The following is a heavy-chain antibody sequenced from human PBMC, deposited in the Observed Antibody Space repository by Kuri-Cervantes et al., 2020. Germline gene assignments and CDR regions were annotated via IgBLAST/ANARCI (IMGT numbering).Heavy chain of an antibody. J-gene: IGHJ4*02. Sequence: GESLKISCAASGFTFSRYWMSWVRQAPGKRLEWVANINEDGREKYYVDSVKGRFTISRDNAKKSLYLQMNSLRAEDTAVYYCVTVGRGTYFDYWGRGNLVTSPQ. V-gene: IGHV3-7*01. CDR1: GFTFSRYW. CDR3: VTVGRGTYFDY. CDR2: INEDGREK.